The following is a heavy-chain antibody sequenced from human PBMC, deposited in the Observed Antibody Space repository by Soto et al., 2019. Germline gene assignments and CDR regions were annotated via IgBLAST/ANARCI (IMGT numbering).Heavy chain of an antibody. Sequence: EVQLVESGGVVVQPGGSLRLSCAASGFTFDDFSMHWVRQAPGKGLEWVSLIGWDSVNTYYAESVKGRFTISRDNSKNSLYLQMNSLRTEDTALYYCAKEKRGSSWTSFDYWGQGTLVTVSS. CDR3: AKEKRGSSWTSFDY. J-gene: IGHJ4*02. D-gene: IGHD6-13*01. CDR2: IGWDSVNT. CDR1: GFTFDDFS. V-gene: IGHV3-43*01.